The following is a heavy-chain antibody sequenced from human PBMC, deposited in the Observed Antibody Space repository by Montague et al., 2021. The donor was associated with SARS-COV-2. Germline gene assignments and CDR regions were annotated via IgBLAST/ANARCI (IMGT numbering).Heavy chain of an antibody. V-gene: IGHV3-23*01. CDR1: GFTFSSHA. CDR3: VRSFYCSSSSCSGSYYYGMDL. J-gene: IGHJ6*02. Sequence: SLRLSCAASGFTFSSHAMSWVRQAPGKGLEWVSAISGSGYSTYYVDSVKGRFTISRDNFRSTLHLLMNSLRAEDTAVYYCVRSFYCSSSSCSGSYYYGMDLWGQGTTVTVSS. CDR2: ISGSGYST. D-gene: IGHD2-2*01.